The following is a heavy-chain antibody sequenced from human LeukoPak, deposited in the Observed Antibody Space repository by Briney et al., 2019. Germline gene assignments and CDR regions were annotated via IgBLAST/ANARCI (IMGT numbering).Heavy chain of an antibody. CDR1: GGSISNYY. Sequence: SETLSLTCTVSGGSISNYYWSWIRQPAGKGLEWIGRKYARGSSNYNPPVQSRVTMSVDTSKNQFSLKLRSVTAADTAVYYCARGLNTTYYYGSGSRRYYGMDVWGQGTTVTVSS. D-gene: IGHD3-10*01. J-gene: IGHJ6*02. CDR2: KYARGSS. CDR3: ARGLNTTYYYGSGSRRYYGMDV. V-gene: IGHV4-4*07.